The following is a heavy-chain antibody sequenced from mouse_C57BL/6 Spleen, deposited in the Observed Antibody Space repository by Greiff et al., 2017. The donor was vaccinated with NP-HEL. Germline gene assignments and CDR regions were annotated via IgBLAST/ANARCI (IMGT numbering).Heavy chain of an antibody. D-gene: IGHD2-3*01. J-gene: IGHJ3*01. CDR2: ISDGGSYT. V-gene: IGHV5-4*01. CDR3: AREGDGYPAY. CDR1: GFTFSSYA. Sequence: EVKLVESGGGLVKPGGSLKLSCAASGFTFSSYAMSWVRQTPEKRLEWVATISDGGSYTYYPDNVKGRFTISRDNAKNNLYLQMSHLKSEDTAMYYCAREGDGYPAYWGQGTLVTVSA.